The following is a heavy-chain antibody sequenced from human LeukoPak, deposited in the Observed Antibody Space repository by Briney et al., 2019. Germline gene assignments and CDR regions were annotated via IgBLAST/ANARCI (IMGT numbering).Heavy chain of an antibody. D-gene: IGHD1-26*01. CDR1: GGSFSGYY. CDR2: INHSGST. J-gene: IGHJ4*02. Sequence: SETLSLTCAVYGGSFSGYYWSWIRQPPGKGLEWIGEINHSGSTNYNPSLKSRVTISVDTSRNQFSLKLSSVTAADTAVYYCAIGGSYYHIDYWGQGTLVTVSS. V-gene: IGHV4-34*01. CDR3: AIGGSYYHIDY.